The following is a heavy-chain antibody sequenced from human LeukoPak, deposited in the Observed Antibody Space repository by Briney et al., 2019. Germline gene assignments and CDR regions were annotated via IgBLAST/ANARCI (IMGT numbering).Heavy chain of an antibody. D-gene: IGHD1-26*01. CDR2: IKQDGSVK. CDR3: AGARGWEFSS. Sequence: PGGSLRLSCAASGFTFSTYWMGWVRQAPGMGLEWVATIKQDGSVKHYVDSVKGRFTISRDNAKNSLFLQMNSLRAEDTAVYYCAGARGWEFSSWGQGTLVTVSS. CDR1: GFTFSTYW. V-gene: IGHV3-7*01. J-gene: IGHJ5*02.